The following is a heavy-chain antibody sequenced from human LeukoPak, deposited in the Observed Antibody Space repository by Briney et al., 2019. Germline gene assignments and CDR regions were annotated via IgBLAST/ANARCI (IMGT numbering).Heavy chain of an antibody. V-gene: IGHV3-53*01. D-gene: IGHD1-26*01. CDR3: AREVWELRGVFDY. Sequence: PGGSLRLSCAASGFTFSSYAMSWVRQAPGKGLEWVSVIYSGGSTYYADSVKGRFTISRDNSKNTLYLQMNSLRAEDTAVYYCAREVWELRGVFDYWGQGTLVTVSS. CDR2: IYSGGST. CDR1: GFTFSSYA. J-gene: IGHJ4*02.